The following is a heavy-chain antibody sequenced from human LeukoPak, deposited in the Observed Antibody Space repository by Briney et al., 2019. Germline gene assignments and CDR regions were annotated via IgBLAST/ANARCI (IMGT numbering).Heavy chain of an antibody. Sequence: GESLKISCKTSRYTFTSYWIGWVRQMPGKDLEWMGIIFPGDSDTRYSPSFQGQVTISADKSISTAYLQWSSLKASDTAMYYCARLTSTNDFWSGYYPNWFDPWGQGTLVTVSS. V-gene: IGHV5-51*01. CDR3: ARLTSTNDFWSGYYPNWFDP. CDR2: IFPGDSDT. CDR1: RYTFTSYW. D-gene: IGHD3-3*01. J-gene: IGHJ5*02.